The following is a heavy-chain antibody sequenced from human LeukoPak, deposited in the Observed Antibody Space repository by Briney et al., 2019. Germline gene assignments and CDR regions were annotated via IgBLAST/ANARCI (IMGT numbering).Heavy chain of an antibody. D-gene: IGHD2-8*01. CDR1: RGSVSSSTYY. V-gene: IGHV4-39*07. Sequence: PSETLSLTCTVSRGSVSSSTYYWSWVRQPPGKGLEWIASIYYTGSTYYSPSLKSRVTISLDMSKNEFFLTMTSVTAADTAVYFCTAEKNGSPHYWGQGTQVTVSS. CDR2: IYYTGST. J-gene: IGHJ4*02. CDR3: TAEKNGSPHY.